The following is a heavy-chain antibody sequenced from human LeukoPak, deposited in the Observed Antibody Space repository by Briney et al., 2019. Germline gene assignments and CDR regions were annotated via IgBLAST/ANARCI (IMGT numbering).Heavy chain of an antibody. CDR3: ARGFGYYDSSGYYPDAFDI. CDR2: IYYSGST. V-gene: IGHV4-39*07. Sequence: SETLSLTCTVSGGSISSSSYYWGWIRQPPGKGLEWIGSIYYSGSTYYNPSLKSRVTISVDPSTNQFSLKLSSVTAADTAVYYCARGFGYYDSSGYYPDAFDIWGQGTMVTVSS. D-gene: IGHD3-22*01. J-gene: IGHJ3*02. CDR1: GGSISSSSYY.